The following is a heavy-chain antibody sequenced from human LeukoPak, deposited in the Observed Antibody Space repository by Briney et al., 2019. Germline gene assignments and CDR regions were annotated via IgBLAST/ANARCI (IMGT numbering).Heavy chain of an antibody. Sequence: GGSLRLSCAASGFTFSSYAMSWVRQAPGKGLEWVSAISGSGGSTYYADSVKGRFTISRDNSKNTLYLQMNSLRAEDTAVYYRAKGGDYYGSGSHDYWGQGTLVTVSS. V-gene: IGHV3-23*01. CDR3: AKGGDYYGSGSHDY. CDR2: ISGSGGST. D-gene: IGHD3-10*01. CDR1: GFTFSSYA. J-gene: IGHJ4*02.